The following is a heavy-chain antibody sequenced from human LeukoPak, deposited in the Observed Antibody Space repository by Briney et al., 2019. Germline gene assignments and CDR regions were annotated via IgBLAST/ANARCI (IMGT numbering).Heavy chain of an antibody. V-gene: IGHV4-39*07. Sequence: SETLSLTCTVSGGSMTAGDYYWGWVRQPPGTGLQWIATSYQGASLKSRVTISLDMSKNQFSLRLTSVTAADTAVYYCARIYGLYQEAMDVWGPGITVTVSS. CDR2: S. CDR1: GGSMTAGDYY. J-gene: IGHJ6*02. CDR3: ARIYGLYQEAMDV. D-gene: IGHD3-16*02.